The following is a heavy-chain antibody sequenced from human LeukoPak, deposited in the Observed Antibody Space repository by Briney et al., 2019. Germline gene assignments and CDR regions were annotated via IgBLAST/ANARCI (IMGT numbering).Heavy chain of an antibody. Sequence: PSETLSLTCAVYGGSFSGYYWSWIRQPPGKGLEWVSAISGSGGGTYYADSVKGRFTISRDNSKNTLYLQMNSLRAEDTAVYYCAMQTRYRDPWGQGTLVTVSS. CDR1: GGSFSGYY. J-gene: IGHJ5*02. CDR2: ISGSGGGT. CDR3: AMQTRYRDP. D-gene: IGHD2-2*02. V-gene: IGHV3-23*01.